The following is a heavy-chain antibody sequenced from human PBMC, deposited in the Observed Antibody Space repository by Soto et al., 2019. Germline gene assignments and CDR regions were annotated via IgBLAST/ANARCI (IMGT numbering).Heavy chain of an antibody. CDR1: GDTFSDYY. Sequence: QVQLMQSGAEVKKPGASVKVSCKASGDTFSDYYIHWVRQAPGQGLEWLGTVNPSGGHTTYSQHFLGRVTMTWDTSTSTLHMELTSLTSEDTAVYCCARGGHVVVVTAALDYWGQGTLVTVSS. D-gene: IGHD2-21*02. CDR2: VNPSGGHT. V-gene: IGHV1-46*01. J-gene: IGHJ4*02. CDR3: ARGGHVVVVTAALDY.